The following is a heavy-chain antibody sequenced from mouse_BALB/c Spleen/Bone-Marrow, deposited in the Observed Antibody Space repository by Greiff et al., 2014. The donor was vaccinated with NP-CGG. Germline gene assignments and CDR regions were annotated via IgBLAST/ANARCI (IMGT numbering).Heavy chain of an antibody. CDR1: GFTFSSYA. CDR3: ASLFRGAMDY. CDR2: ISSSGSYT. V-gene: IGHV5-9-1*01. J-gene: IGHJ4*01. Sequence: EVKVEESGGGLVKPGGSLKLSCAASGFTFSSYAMSWVRQTPEKRLEWVATISSSGSYTYYPDSVKGRFTISRDNAKNTLYLQMSSLRSEDTAMYYCASLFRGAMDYWGQGTSVTVSS.